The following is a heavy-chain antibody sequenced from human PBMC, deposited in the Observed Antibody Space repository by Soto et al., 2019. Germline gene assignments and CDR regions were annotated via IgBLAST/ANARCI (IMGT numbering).Heavy chain of an antibody. CDR2: ISYDGYNA. J-gene: IGHJ4*02. D-gene: IGHD5-18*01. CDR3: ASDGGFSYGFDYYFDY. CDR1: GFDFSTHV. Sequence: GGSLRLSCAASGFDFSTHVVHWVRQAPGQGLEWVAVISYDGYNAYYADSVKGRFTISKDNSRNTLFLQMDNLRSDDTAVYFCASDGGFSYGFDYYFDYWGQGTLVTVSS. V-gene: IGHV3-30-3*01.